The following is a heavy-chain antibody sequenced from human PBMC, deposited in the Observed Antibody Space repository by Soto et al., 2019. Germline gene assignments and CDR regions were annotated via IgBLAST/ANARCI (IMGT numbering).Heavy chain of an antibody. CDR3: AKNQGVELVPLATVDWFDP. J-gene: IGHJ5*02. Sequence: GGYLSLSCSASGFLFENFFMILIRQAPGKGLEWISSISGSGFKKYYADSVKGRFTISRDNSKSTVYLELNNLSAEDTAVYHCAKNQGVELVPLATVDWFDPWGQGSVVTVSS. V-gene: IGHV3-23*01. CDR2: ISGSGFKK. CDR1: GFLFENFF. D-gene: IGHD1-26*01.